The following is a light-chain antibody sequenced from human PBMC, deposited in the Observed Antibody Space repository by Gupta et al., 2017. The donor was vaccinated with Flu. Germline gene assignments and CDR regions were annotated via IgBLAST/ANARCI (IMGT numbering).Light chain of an antibody. CDR1: QGVRSK. CDR3: LQHNKYPLT. CDR2: AAS. V-gene: IGKV1-17*01. J-gene: IGKJ5*01. Sequence: PSSLSASVGERVTITCRASQGVRSKLGWYQQKPGQAPKLLIYAASTLPTGIPSTFSGSGSGTDFTLTISSLQPEDFAIYSCLQHNKYPLTFGGGTRLEIK.